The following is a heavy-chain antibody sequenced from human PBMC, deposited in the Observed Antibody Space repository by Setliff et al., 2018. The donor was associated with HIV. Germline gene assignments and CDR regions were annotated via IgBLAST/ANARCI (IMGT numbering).Heavy chain of an antibody. Sequence: SETLSLTCAVHVGPFSAYYWSWIRQSPGKGLEWIGEINHSGSPNYTPSLKSRVTISADTSKNQFSLKLTSVTAADTAVYYCARVRVGATDFAFDVWGRGTMVTVSS. CDR2: INHSGSP. V-gene: IGHV4-34*01. J-gene: IGHJ3*01. D-gene: IGHD1-26*01. CDR1: VGPFSAYY. CDR3: ARVRVGATDFAFDV.